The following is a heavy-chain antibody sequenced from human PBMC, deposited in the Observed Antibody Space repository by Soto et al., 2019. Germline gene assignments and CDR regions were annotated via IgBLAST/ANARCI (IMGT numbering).Heavy chain of an antibody. V-gene: IGHV1-69*01. J-gene: IGHJ6*02. D-gene: IGHD2-15*01. CDR1: GGTFSSYA. CDR3: ACSGGGSYYYGMDV. Sequence: QVQLVQSGAEVKKPGSSVKVSCKASGGTFSSYAISWVRQAPGQGLEWMGGIIPIFGTANYAQKFQGRVTITADESTSTAYMGLSSLRSEDTAVYYCACSGGGSYYYGMDVWGQGTTVTVSS. CDR2: IIPIFGTA.